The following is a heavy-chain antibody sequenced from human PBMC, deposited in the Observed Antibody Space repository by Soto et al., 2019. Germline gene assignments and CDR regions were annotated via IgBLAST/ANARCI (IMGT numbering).Heavy chain of an antibody. J-gene: IGHJ4*02. V-gene: IGHV1-18*01. CDR3: ARVVRPERWLQLYHYYFDY. Sequence: QVQLVQSGAEVKKPGASVKVSCKASGYTFTSYGISWVRQAPGQGLEWMGWISAYNGNTNYAQKLQGRVTMTTDTTTSTAYMELRSLRSDDTAVYSCARVVRPERWLQLYHYYFDYWGQGTLVTVSS. CDR1: GYTFTSYG. D-gene: IGHD5-12*01. CDR2: ISAYNGNT.